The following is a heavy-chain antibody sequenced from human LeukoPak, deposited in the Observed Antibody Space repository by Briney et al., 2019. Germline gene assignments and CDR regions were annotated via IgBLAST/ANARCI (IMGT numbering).Heavy chain of an antibody. CDR1: GLIFGDYY. D-gene: IGHD1-1*01. V-gene: IGHV3-11*06. CDR3: ASYRYKLNARGRMDV. CDR2: ISNSGAYK. J-gene: IGHJ6*04. Sequence: RPGGSLRLSCAASGLIFGDYYMNWVRQAPGAGLEWISFISNSGAYKNYADSVKGRFAISRDNAKNSLYLQMNSLRVEDTGVYYCASYRYKLNARGRMDVWGNGTTVTVSS.